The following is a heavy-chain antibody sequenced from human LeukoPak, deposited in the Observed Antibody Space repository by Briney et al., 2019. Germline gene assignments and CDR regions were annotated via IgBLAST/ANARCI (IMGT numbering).Heavy chain of an antibody. Sequence: GGSLRLSCAASGFTFSSYSMNWVRQAPGKGLEWVSSISSSSSYIYYADSVKGRFTISRDNSKNTLYLQMNSLRAEDTAVYYCASAGAQWELLIDYWGQGTLVTVSS. CDR2: ISSSSSYI. CDR1: GFTFSSYS. V-gene: IGHV3-21*01. D-gene: IGHD1-26*01. J-gene: IGHJ4*02. CDR3: ASAGAQWELLIDY.